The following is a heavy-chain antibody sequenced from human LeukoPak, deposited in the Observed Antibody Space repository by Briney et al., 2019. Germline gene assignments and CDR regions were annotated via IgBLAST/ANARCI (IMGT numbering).Heavy chain of an antibody. V-gene: IGHV4-39*01. CDR2: IYYSGST. J-gene: IGHJ4*02. Sequence: SETLSLTCTVSGGSLSSSSYYWGWIRQPPGKGLEWIGSIYYSGSTYYNPSLKSRVTISVDTSKNQFSLKLSSVTAADTAVYYCASYSSGYYYDFDYWGQGTLVTVSS. CDR1: GGSLSSSSYY. CDR3: ASYSSGYYYDFDY. D-gene: IGHD3-22*01.